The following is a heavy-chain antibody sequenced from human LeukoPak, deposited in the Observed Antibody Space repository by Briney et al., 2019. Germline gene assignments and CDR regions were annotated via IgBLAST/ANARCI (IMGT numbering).Heavy chain of an antibody. CDR2: INPNSGGT. D-gene: IGHD3-10*01. CDR1: GSTFIGYY. CDR3: ARYGVLWFGELLYLDY. J-gene: IGHJ4*02. Sequence: GASVKVSCKASGSTFIGYYMHWVRQAPGQGLEWMGWINPNSGGTNYAQKFQGRVTMTKDTSISTAYMELSRLRSDDTAVYYCARYGVLWFGELLYLDYWGQGTLVTVSS. V-gene: IGHV1-2*02.